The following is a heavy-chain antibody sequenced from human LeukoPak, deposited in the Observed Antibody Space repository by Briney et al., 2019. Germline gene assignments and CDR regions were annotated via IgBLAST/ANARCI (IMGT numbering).Heavy chain of an antibody. D-gene: IGHD3-22*01. CDR1: GGSISGSSYY. CDR3: ARLLDYYDSRGYFDS. Sequence: ASETLSLTCIVSGGSISGSSYYWGWIRQPPGKGLEWIANIFHRGDTYYNPSLKSRATITVDTSKNQFSLKLTSVTAADTAVYYCARLLDYYDSRGYFDSWGQGTLVTVSS. J-gene: IGHJ4*02. V-gene: IGHV4-39*01. CDR2: IFHRGDT.